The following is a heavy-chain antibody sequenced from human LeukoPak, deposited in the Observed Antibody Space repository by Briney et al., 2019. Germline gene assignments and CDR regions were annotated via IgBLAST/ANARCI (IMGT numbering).Heavy chain of an antibody. J-gene: IGHJ5*02. CDR2: INPSGGST. D-gene: IGHD1-14*01. CDR1: GYTFTSYY. V-gene: IGHV1-46*01. CDR3: ASGNPGLNWFDP. Sequence: ASVKVSCKASGYTFTSYYMHWVRQAPGQGLEWMGIINPSGGSTSYAQKFQGRVTMTRDMPTSTVYMELSSLRSEDTAVYYCASGNPGLNWFDPWGQGTLVTVSS.